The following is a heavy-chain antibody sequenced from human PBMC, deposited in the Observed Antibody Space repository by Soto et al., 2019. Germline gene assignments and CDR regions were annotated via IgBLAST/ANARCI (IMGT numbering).Heavy chain of an antibody. V-gene: IGHV3-33*01. D-gene: IGHD6-13*01. CDR3: ARDMLGEQQLVH. Sequence: LVESGGGVVQPGRSLRLSCEASGFSFSAYGMHWVRQAPGKGLEWVAVIWFDGSNQYYVDSVKGRFTISRDNSKNTLYLQMKSLRVEDTAVYYCARDMLGEQQLVHWGQGTLVTVSS. CDR2: IWFDGSNQ. J-gene: IGHJ4*02. CDR1: GFSFSAYG.